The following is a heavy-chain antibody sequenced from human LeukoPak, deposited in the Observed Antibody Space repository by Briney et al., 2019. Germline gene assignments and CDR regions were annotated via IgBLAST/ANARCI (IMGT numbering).Heavy chain of an antibody. Sequence: SETLSLTCTVSGGSISSYYWSWIRQPPGKGLEWIGYIYYSGSTNYNPSLKSRVTTSVDTSKIQFSLKLSSVTAADTAVYYCARGGYGSGSYGGYYYYMDVWGKGTTVTVSS. J-gene: IGHJ6*03. CDR2: IYYSGST. V-gene: IGHV4-59*01. D-gene: IGHD3-10*01. CDR1: GGSISSYY. CDR3: ARGGYGSGSYGGYYYYMDV.